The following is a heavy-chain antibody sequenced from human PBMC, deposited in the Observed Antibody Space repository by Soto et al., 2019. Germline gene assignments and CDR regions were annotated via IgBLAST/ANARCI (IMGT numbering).Heavy chain of an antibody. CDR3: PREGRGTLGGGIDV. J-gene: IGHJ2*01. V-gene: IGHV1-69*13. Sequence: SVKVSCTTSGGTFSNDAISWVRQAPGQGLEWMGGIIPIYGTTHYAQKFQDRVKLTADESTGTAYMELSSLRSEDTGVYYCPREGRGTLGGGIDVGGRG. CDR2: IIPIYGTT. D-gene: IGHD3-16*01. CDR1: GGTFSNDA.